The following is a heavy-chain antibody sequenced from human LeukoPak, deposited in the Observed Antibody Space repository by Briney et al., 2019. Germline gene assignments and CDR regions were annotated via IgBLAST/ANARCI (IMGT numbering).Heavy chain of an antibody. CDR3: AKEGCSGGSCYSGGYYYYMDV. J-gene: IGHJ6*03. CDR2: ISGSGGST. V-gene: IGHV3-23*01. Sequence: GGSLRLSCAASGFTFSSYAMSWGRPAPGKGLEWVSAISGSGGSTYYADSVKGRFTISRDNSKNTLYLQMNSLRAEDTAVYYCAKEGCSGGSCYSGGYYYYMDVWGKGTTVTVSS. D-gene: IGHD2-15*01. CDR1: GFTFSSYA.